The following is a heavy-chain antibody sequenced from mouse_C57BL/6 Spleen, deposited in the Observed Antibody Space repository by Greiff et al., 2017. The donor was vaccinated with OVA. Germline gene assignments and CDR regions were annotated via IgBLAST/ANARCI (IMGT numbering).Heavy chain of an antibody. CDR3: ARQEYYGSSYWFAY. V-gene: IGHV3-6*01. CDR1: GYSITSGYY. J-gene: IGHJ3*01. CDR2: ISYDGSN. D-gene: IGHD1-1*01. Sequence: EVKVEESGPGLVKPSQSLSLTCSVTGYSITSGYYWNWIRQFPGNKLEWMGYISYDGSNNYNPSLKNRISITRDTSKHQFFLKLNSVTTEDTATYYCARQEYYGSSYWFAYWGQGTLVTVSA.